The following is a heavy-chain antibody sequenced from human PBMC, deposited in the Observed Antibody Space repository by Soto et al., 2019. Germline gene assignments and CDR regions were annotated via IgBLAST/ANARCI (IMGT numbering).Heavy chain of an antibody. V-gene: IGHV4-59*01. J-gene: IGHJ4*01. D-gene: IGHD6-13*01. Sequence: TCAVSPGSRNTYAWNGIRQPPGKGLEWIGYIDSSGSTDYNPSLRSRVTISVDTSKNQFSLSLSSVTAADTAVEYCAREERYSSSWFQYWGDVTRVTVS. CDR1: PGSRNTYA. CDR3: AREERYSSSWFQY. CDR2: IDSSGST.